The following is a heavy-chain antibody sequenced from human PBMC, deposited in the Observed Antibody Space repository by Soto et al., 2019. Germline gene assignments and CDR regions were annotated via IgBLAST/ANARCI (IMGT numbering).Heavy chain of an antibody. CDR2: ISYDGSNK. V-gene: IGHV3-30*18. CDR1: GFTFSSYG. Sequence: QVQLVESGGGVVQPGRSLRLSCAASGFTFSSYGMHWVRQAPGKGLEWVAVISYDGSNKYYADSVKGRFTISRDNSKNTLYLQMKSLRAEDTAVYYCAKGQYCTGGSCSRHYYYYGMDVWGQGTTVTVSS. J-gene: IGHJ6*02. D-gene: IGHD2-15*01. CDR3: AKGQYCTGGSCSRHYYYYGMDV.